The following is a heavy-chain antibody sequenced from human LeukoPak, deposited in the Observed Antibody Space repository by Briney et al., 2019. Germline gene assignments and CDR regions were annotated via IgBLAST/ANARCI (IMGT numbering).Heavy chain of an antibody. CDR1: GYTFTGYY. D-gene: IGHD5-12*01. CDR2: INPNSGGT. Sequence: ASVKVSCKASGYTFTGYYMHWVRQAPGQGPEWMGWINPNSGGTNYAQKFQGRVTMTRDTSISTAYMELSRLRSDDTAVYYCARNSGYDSDLDYWGQGTLVTVSS. CDR3: ARNSGYDSDLDY. V-gene: IGHV1-2*02. J-gene: IGHJ4*02.